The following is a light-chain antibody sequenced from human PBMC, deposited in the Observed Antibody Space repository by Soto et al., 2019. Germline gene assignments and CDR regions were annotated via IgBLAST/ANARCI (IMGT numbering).Light chain of an antibody. Sequence: QSVLTQPASVSGSPGQSITISCTGTSSDVGGYNCVSWHQQHPGKAPKLMIYEVSDRPSGVSNRFSGSKSGNTASLTISGLQAEDEADYFCSSYTSSSHFVLGTGTKVTVL. V-gene: IGLV2-14*01. J-gene: IGLJ1*01. CDR2: EVS. CDR1: SSDVGGYNC. CDR3: SSYTSSSHFV.